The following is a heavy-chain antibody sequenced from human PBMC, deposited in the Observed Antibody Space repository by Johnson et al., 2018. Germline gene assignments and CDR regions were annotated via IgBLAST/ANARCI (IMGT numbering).Heavy chain of an antibody. CDR2: IGAGSVHI. V-gene: IGHV3-21*06. Sequence: EVQLVESGGGLVKPGGSLRLSCEASGFSFNVYSMTWVRQAPGKGLEWVSFIGAGSVHIHYADSVRGRFTISRDNAKNSLYLQMSALRVEDTAIYFCARGQWRVPGYQYYMDGWGKGTTVTVSS. D-gene: IGHD6-19*01. CDR3: ARGQWRVPGYQYYMDG. CDR1: GFSFNVYS. J-gene: IGHJ6*03.